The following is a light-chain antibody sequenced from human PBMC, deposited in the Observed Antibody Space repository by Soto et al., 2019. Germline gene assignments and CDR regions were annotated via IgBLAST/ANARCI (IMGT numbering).Light chain of an antibody. CDR2: GAS. J-gene: IGKJ1*01. CDR3: QQYNNWPRWT. V-gene: IGKV3-15*01. Sequence: EIVFTQTPDTLSLSPGERATLSCRASQSVSSNLAWYQQKPGQAPRLLIYGASTRATGIPDRFSGSGSGTEFTLTISSLQSEDFAVYYCQQYNNWPRWTVGQGTKVEIK. CDR1: QSVSSN.